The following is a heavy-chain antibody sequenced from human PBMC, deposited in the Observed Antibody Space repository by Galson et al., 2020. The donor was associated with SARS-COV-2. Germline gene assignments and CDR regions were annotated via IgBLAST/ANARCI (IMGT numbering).Heavy chain of an antibody. CDR2: ISWNSVSI. V-gene: IGHV3-9*01. CDR1: GFTFDDYA. D-gene: IGHD1-26*01. Sequence: GGSLRLSCAASGFTFDDYAMHWVRQAPGKGLEWVSGISWNSVSICYADSVKGRFTISRDNAKNSLYLQMNSLRAEDTALYYCAKGYFPLMGASDYWGQGTLVTVSS. J-gene: IGHJ4*02. CDR3: AKGYFPLMGASDY.